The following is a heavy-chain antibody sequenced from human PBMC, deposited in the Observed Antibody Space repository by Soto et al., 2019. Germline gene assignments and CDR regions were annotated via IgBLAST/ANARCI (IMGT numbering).Heavy chain of an antibody. CDR3: AKGGEFYSSTWCGGDY. CDR2: ISGSGGST. D-gene: IGHD2-2*01. Sequence: GGSLRLSCAASGFTFSSYAMSWVRQAPGKGLEWVSAISGSGGSTYYADSVKGRFTISRDNSKNTLYLQMNSLRAEDTAVYYCAKGGEFYSSTWCGGDYWGQGTLVTVSS. V-gene: IGHV3-23*01. J-gene: IGHJ4*02. CDR1: GFTFSSYA.